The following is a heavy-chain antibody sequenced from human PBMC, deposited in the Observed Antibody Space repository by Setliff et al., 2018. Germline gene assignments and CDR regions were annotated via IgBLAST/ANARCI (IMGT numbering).Heavy chain of an antibody. J-gene: IGHJ4*02. D-gene: IGHD2-2*01. CDR1: GYTFTNYG. CDR3: SRLVRYCTTTSCQRLSGDEY. Sequence: ASVKVSCKASGYTFTNYGITWVRQAPGQGLEWMGWINNYNFNTNYAQKLQGRATMTTDTSTGTAYLELRSLRSDDTAVYYCSRLVRYCTTTSCQRLSGDEYWGQGALVTVSS. CDR2: INNYNFNT. V-gene: IGHV1-18*01.